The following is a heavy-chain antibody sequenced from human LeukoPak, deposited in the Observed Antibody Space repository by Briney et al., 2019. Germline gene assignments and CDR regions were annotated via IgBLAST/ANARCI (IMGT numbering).Heavy chain of an antibody. CDR2: IWYYGSNK. CDR3: ARDRVGASD. D-gene: IGHD1-26*01. CDR1: GFTFSSYG. Sequence: PGGSLRLSCAASGFTFSSYGMHWVRQAPGKGLEWVAVIWYYGSNKYYADSVKGRFTISRDNSKNTLYLQMNSLRAEDTAVYYCARDRVGASDWGQGTLVTVSS. J-gene: IGHJ4*02. V-gene: IGHV3-33*01.